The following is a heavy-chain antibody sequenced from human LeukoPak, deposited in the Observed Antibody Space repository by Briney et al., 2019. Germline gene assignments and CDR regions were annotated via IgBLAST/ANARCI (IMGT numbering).Heavy chain of an antibody. CDR2: MNPNSGNT. V-gene: IGHV1-8*01. D-gene: IGHD2-8*01. CDR3: ARGHGVAYCTNGVCFSHNWFDP. Sequence: ASVKVSCKASGYTFTSYDINWVRQATGQGLEWMGWMNPNSGNTGYAQKFQGRVTMTRNTSISTAYMELSSLRSEDTAVYYCARGHGVAYCTNGVCFSHNWFDPWGQGTLVTVSS. CDR1: GYTFTSYD. J-gene: IGHJ5*02.